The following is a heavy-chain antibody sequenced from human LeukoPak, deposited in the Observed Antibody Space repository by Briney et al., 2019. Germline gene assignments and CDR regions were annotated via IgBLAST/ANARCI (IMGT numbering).Heavy chain of an antibody. Sequence: GGSLRLSCAASGFTVSSYWMSWVRQAPGKGLEWVATIKEDGSDKYYVDSVKGRFSISRDNAENSLYLQMNSLRAEDTAVYYCTRDVHDYRGQGTLVTVSS. J-gene: IGHJ4*02. CDR1: GFTVSSYW. CDR3: TRDVHDY. V-gene: IGHV3-7*01. CDR2: IKEDGSDK. D-gene: IGHD3-10*02.